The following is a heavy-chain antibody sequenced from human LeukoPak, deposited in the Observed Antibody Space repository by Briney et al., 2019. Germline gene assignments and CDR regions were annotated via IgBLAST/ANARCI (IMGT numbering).Heavy chain of an antibody. CDR1: GGSIGSSSYY. J-gene: IGHJ4*02. D-gene: IGHD3-16*01. Sequence: SETLSLTCTVSGGSIGSSSYYWGWIRQPPGKGLEWIGSIYYSGSTYYNPSLKSRVTISVDTSKNQFSLKLGSVTAADTAVYYCARGGPGSRISFDYWGQGTLVTVSS. V-gene: IGHV4-39*01. CDR3: ARGGPGSRISFDY. CDR2: IYYSGST.